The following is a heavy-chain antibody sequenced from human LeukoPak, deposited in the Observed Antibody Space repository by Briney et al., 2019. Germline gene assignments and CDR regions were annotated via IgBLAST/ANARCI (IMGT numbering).Heavy chain of an antibody. CDR1: GFTFSNYW. CDR2: IQRDGSDK. D-gene: IGHD2-2*01. Sequence: GGSLRLSCAASGFTFSNYWMTWVRQGPGKGLEWVANIQRDGSDKNYVDSVNGRFTISRDNAKNSLYLQMNSLRAEDTAVYFCARDGGYCDSTTCYDRLDYWGQGALVTVSS. CDR3: ARDGGYCDSTTCYDRLDY. V-gene: IGHV3-7*01. J-gene: IGHJ4*02.